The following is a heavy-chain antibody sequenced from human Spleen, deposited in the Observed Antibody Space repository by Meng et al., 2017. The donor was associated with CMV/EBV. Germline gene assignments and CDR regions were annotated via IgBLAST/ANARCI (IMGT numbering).Heavy chain of an antibody. CDR2: VYYSGRT. D-gene: IGHD4-11*01. CDR3: ARENSKSNYVFQYYFDY. CDR1: AASISSSNYY. Sequence: SETLSLTCTVSAASISSSNYYWAWIRQPPGKGLEWIGNVYYSGRTYYSPSLRSRLTILVDTTKNQFSLRLTSVTAADTAVYYCARENSKSNYVFQYYFDYWGQGTLVTVSS. V-gene: IGHV4-39*07. J-gene: IGHJ4*02.